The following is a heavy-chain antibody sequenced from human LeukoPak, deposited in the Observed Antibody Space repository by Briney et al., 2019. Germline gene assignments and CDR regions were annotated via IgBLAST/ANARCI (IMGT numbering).Heavy chain of an antibody. CDR1: GFTFSSYA. V-gene: IGHV3-30-3*01. D-gene: IGHD3-9*01. J-gene: IGHJ4*02. Sequence: GGSLRLSCAASGFTFSSYAMHWVRQAPGKGLEWVAVISYDGSNKYYADSVKGRFTISRDNSKNTLYLQMNSLRAEDTALYYCAKDIATQSYDILTGYPVDYWGQGTLVTVSS. CDR3: AKDIATQSYDILTGYPVDY. CDR2: ISYDGSNK.